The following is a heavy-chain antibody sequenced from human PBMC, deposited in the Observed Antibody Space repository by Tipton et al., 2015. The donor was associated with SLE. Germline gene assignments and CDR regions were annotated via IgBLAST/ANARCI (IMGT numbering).Heavy chain of an antibody. J-gene: IGHJ3*02. D-gene: IGHD1-26*01. CDR2: ISSSSSYI. CDR3: AREAHYSGSYYDAFDI. V-gene: IGHV3-21*01. CDR1: GFTFSSYS. Sequence: GSLRLSCAASGFTFSSYSMNWVRQAPGKGLEWVSSISSSSSYIYYADSVKGRFTISRDNAKNSLYLQMNSLRAEDTAVYYCAREAHYSGSYYDAFDIWGQGTMVTVSS.